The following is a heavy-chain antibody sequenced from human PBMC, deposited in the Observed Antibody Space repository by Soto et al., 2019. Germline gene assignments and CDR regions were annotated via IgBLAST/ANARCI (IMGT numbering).Heavy chain of an antibody. Sequence: XGSLRLSCSASGFTFSSYGMHWVRQAPGKGLEWVAVISYDGSNKYYADSVKGRFTISRDNSKNTLYLQMNSLRAEDTAVYYCAKGSISAYYYDSSGYPQGYFDYWGQGTLVTVSS. CDR1: GFTFSSYG. CDR3: AKGSISAYYYDSSGYPQGYFDY. D-gene: IGHD3-22*01. CDR2: ISYDGSNK. V-gene: IGHV3-30*18. J-gene: IGHJ4*02.